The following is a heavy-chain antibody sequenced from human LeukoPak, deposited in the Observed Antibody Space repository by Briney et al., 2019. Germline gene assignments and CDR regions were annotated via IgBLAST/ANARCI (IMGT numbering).Heavy chain of an antibody. CDR1: GGSITSNYY. CDR3: ARMYVPLYDTSGYYLDY. CDR2: IYYTGGT. J-gene: IGHJ4*02. D-gene: IGHD3-22*01. Sequence: SETLSLTCTVSGGSITSNYYWASIRRPPGKGLEWIGIIYYTGGTYYNPSLKSRVTMSVDTSKNQFSLKLNSVTAADTAVYYCARMYVPLYDTSGYYLDYWGQGTLVTVSS. V-gene: IGHV4-39*01.